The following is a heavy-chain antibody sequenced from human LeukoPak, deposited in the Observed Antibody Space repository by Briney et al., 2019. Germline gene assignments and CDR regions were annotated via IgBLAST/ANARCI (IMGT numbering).Heavy chain of an antibody. V-gene: IGHV4-59*01. J-gene: IGHJ4*02. CDR1: GGSISSYY. CDR2: IYYSGST. CDR3: ARERWELLGGYYFDY. Sequence: SETLSLTCTVSGGSISSYYWSWIRQPPGKGLEWIGYIYYSGSTNYNPSLKSRVTITVDTSKNQFSLKLSSVTAADTAVYYCARERWELLGGYYFDYWGQGTLVTVSS. D-gene: IGHD1-26*01.